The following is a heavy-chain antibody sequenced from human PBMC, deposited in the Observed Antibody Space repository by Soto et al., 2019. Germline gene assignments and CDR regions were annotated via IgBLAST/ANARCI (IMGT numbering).Heavy chain of an antibody. Sequence: PRGSLKISCKASGYTFTSYWITWVRQMPGKGLEWMGRIDPSDSYTNYSPSFQGHVTISADKSITTAYLQWSRLKASDTAMYYCASSITTSGSSDGIDVWGQGTTVTVSS. CDR1: GYTFTSYW. CDR2: IDPSDSYT. J-gene: IGHJ6*02. D-gene: IGHD3-10*01. CDR3: ASSITTSGSSDGIDV. V-gene: IGHV5-10-1*01.